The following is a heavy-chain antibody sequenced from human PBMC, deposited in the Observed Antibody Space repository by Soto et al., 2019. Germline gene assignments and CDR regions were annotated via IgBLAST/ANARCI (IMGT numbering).Heavy chain of an antibody. J-gene: IGHJ4*02. V-gene: IGHV3-33*01. CDR1: GFDFKTYG. CDR2: IGFDGTNI. D-gene: IGHD1-20*01. CDR3: VRTACVINNCSYRGVR. Sequence: QGQLVESGGGVVQPGRSLRLSCVASGFDFKTYGMHWVRQAPGKGLEWVAVIGFDGTNIHYSDSVRGRFSISRDNSENTVCLQMNSLRVEDTALYYCVRTACVINNCSYRGVRWGQGTLVTV.